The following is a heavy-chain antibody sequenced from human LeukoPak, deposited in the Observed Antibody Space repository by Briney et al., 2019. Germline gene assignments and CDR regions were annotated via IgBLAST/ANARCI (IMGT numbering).Heavy chain of an antibody. V-gene: IGHV1-18*01. Sequence: ASVKVSCKASGYTVSTYGISWLRQAPGQGLEWMGWISASNGNTNYAQKFQGRVTMTTDTSTSTLYMEVRSLRSDDTAVYYCARDNGYKSVDYWGQGTLVTVSS. J-gene: IGHJ4*02. CDR3: ARDNGYKSVDY. D-gene: IGHD1-14*01. CDR1: GYTVSTYG. CDR2: ISASNGNT.